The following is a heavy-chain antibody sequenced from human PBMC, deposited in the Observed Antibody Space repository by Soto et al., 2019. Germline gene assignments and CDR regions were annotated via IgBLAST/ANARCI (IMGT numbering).Heavy chain of an antibody. CDR2: VYYTGST. Sequence: SEPLSLTCSVSGGSISGSYWSWIRQSPGKGLEWLGYVYYTGSTNYSPSLRSRVSISVDTSKNEFSLRLSSVTAADTAVYFCARSVAVPGAHIDYWGQGTQVTVSS. CDR1: GGSISGSY. J-gene: IGHJ4*02. D-gene: IGHD6-19*01. V-gene: IGHV4-59*01. CDR3: ARSVAVPGAHIDY.